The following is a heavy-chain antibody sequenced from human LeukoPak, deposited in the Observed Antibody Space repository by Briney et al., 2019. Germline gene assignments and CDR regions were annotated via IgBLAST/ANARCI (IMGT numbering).Heavy chain of an antibody. CDR3: ARAGDTYYYDSSGYYRYNWLDP. V-gene: IGHV3-23*01. J-gene: IGHJ5*02. CDR2: ISGGSSAI. CDR1: GFTFSNYA. Sequence: GGSLRLSCAASGFTFSNYAMSWVRQVPGKGLEWVSVISGGSSAIYYADYVKGRFTISRDNSKNTLYLQMNSLRAEDTAVYYCARAGDTYYYDSSGYYRYNWLDPWGQGTLVTVSS. D-gene: IGHD3-22*01.